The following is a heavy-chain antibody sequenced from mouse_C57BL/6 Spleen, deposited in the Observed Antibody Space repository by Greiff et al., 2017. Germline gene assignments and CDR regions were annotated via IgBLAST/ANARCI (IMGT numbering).Heavy chain of an antibody. CDR2: IDPEDGDT. D-gene: IGHD1-1*01. CDR1: GFNIKDYY. V-gene: IGHV14-1*01. J-gene: IGHJ3*01. Sequence: VQLQQSGAELVRPGASVTLSCTASGFNIKDYYMHWVKQTPEHGLEWIGRIDPEDGDTEYAPKFQGKAIMPADTSSNTAYLQLSSLTSEDTAVYYCTAVYYGEFAYWGQGTLVTVSA. CDR3: TAVYYGEFAY.